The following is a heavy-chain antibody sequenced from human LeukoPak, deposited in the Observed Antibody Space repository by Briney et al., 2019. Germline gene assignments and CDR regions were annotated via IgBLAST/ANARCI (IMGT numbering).Heavy chain of an antibody. CDR1: GYTFTSYG. V-gene: IGHV1-18*01. CDR2: ISAYNGNT. J-gene: IGHJ4*02. Sequence: GASVKVSCNASGYTFTSYGISWVRDAPGQGLEWMGWISAYNGNTNYAQKLQGRVTMTTDTSTSTAYMELRSLRSDDTAVYYCASNVLRFLEWSNWGQGTLVTVSS. D-gene: IGHD3-3*01. CDR3: ASNVLRFLEWSN.